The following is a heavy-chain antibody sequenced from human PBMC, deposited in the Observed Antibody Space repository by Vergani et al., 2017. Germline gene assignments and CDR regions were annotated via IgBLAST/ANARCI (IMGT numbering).Heavy chain of an antibody. CDR2: IHNRGKT. CDR1: GYSIGSGFY. J-gene: IGHJ4*02. CDR3: ARAKYSNSWFDY. D-gene: IGHD6-13*01. V-gene: IGHV4-38-2*02. Sequence: QVRLEESGPGLVKPSETLSLTCSVSGYSIGSGFYWVWIRQSPGEGLQWLTSIHNRGKTYHNPSLKSRVSVSLDTSKNRFSLNLTSVTAADTAVYYCARAKYSNSWFDYWGQGTLVTVSS.